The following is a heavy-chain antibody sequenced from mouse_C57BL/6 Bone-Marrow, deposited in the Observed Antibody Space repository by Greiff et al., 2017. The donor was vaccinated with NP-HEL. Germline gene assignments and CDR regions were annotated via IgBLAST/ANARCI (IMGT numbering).Heavy chain of an antibody. CDR1: GYSITSGYY. D-gene: IGHD2-3*01. CDR2: ISYDGSN. V-gene: IGHV3-6*01. CDR3: ARYDGYYWYFDV. Sequence: EVKLVESGPGLVKPSQSLSLTCSVTGYSITSGYYWNWIRQSPGKQLEWMGYISYDGSNNYNPSLTNRISITRATSKNQFFLKWNSVTTEDTATYYCARYDGYYWYFDVWGTGTTVTVSS. J-gene: IGHJ1*03.